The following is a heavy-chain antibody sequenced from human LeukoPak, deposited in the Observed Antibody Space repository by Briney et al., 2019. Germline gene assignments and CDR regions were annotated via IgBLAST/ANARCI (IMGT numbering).Heavy chain of an antibody. D-gene: IGHD3-3*01. CDR3: ARHSSDYDFWSGYPYYFDY. J-gene: IGHJ4*02. CDR2: IYYSGST. Sequence: SETLSLTCTVSGGSISSYYWSWIRQPPGKGLEWIGYIYYSGSTNYNPSLKSRVTISVDTSKNQFSLKLSSVTAADTAVHYCARHSSDYDFWSGYPYYFDYWGQGTLVTVSS. V-gene: IGHV4-59*08. CDR1: GGSISSYY.